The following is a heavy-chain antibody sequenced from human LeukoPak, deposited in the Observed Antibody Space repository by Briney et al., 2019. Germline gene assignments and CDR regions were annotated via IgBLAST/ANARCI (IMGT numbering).Heavy chain of an antibody. V-gene: IGHV1-24*01. CDR2: FDPEDGET. J-gene: IGHJ4*02. D-gene: IGHD3-3*01. CDR3: AVGMGVVTPLGY. Sequence: ASVKASCKVSGYTLTELSMHWVRQAPGKGLEWMGGFDPEDGETIYAQKFQGRVTMTEDTSTDTAYMELSSLRSEDTAVYYCAVGMGVVTPLGYWGQGTLVTVSS. CDR1: GYTLTELS.